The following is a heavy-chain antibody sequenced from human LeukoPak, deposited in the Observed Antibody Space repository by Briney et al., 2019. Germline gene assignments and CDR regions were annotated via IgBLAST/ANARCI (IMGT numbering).Heavy chain of an antibody. CDR3: ARSLVTRITFDY. CDR2: IYYSGST. Sequence: TLSLTCTXSGXSXSSGDYYWSWIRQPPGTGLEWIGYIYYSGSTYYNPSLKSRVTISVDTSKNQFSLKLSSVTAADTAVYYCARSLVTRITFDYWGQGTLVTVSS. V-gene: IGHV4-30-4*01. D-gene: IGHD2-21*02. CDR1: GXSXSSGDYY. J-gene: IGHJ4*02.